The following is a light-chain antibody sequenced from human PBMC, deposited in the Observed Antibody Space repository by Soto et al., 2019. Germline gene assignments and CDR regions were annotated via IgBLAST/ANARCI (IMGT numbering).Light chain of an antibody. CDR2: GAS. V-gene: IGKV3-20*01. Sequence: EIVMTQSPATLSVSPGERATLSCRASQSVSRNYLAWYQQTPGQAPRLLIYGASSRATGIPDRFSGSGFGTDFTLTISRLEPEDFAVYYCQEYGTSPLITFGPGTRLEIK. CDR3: QEYGTSPLIT. CDR1: QSVSRNY. J-gene: IGKJ5*01.